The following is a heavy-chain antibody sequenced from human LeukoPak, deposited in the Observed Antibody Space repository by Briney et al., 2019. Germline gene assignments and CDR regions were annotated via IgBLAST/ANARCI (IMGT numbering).Heavy chain of an antibody. D-gene: IGHD3-22*01. CDR2: INPNSGGT. V-gene: IGHV1-2*02. Sequence: GASVKVSCKASGYTFTSYYTHWVRQAPGQGLEWMGWINPNSGGTNYAQKFQGRVTMTRDTSISTAYMELSRLRSDDTAVYYCARAPMIVVVPLDYWGQGTLVTVSS. CDR3: ARAPMIVVVPLDY. CDR1: GYTFTSYY. J-gene: IGHJ4*02.